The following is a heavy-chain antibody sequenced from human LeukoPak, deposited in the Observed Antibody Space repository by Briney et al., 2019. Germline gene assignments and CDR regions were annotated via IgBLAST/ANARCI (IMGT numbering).Heavy chain of an antibody. D-gene: IGHD1-1*01. CDR2: IKQDGRER. J-gene: IGHJ4*02. V-gene: IGHV3-7*03. CDR1: GFTFSNYW. CDR3: ARKGELERRRSWDY. Sequence: GGSLRLSCAASGFTFSNYWMTWVRQAPGKGLEWVANIKQDGRERYYVDSVKGRFTISRDNAKNSLYLQMSSLRAEDTAVYYCARKGELERRRSWDYWGQGTLVTVSS.